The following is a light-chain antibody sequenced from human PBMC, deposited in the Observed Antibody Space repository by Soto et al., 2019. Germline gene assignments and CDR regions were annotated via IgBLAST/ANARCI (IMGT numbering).Light chain of an antibody. CDR1: QSRLHSNGYNY. Sequence: DIVLTQSPLSLPVTPGEPASISCRSSQSRLHSNGYNYLDWYLQKPGQSPQVLIYLGSNRASGVPDRFSGSASGTDFTLRISRVEAEDVGVYYCMQALQTPITFGQGTRLEIK. J-gene: IGKJ5*01. CDR2: LGS. CDR3: MQALQTPIT. V-gene: IGKV2-28*01.